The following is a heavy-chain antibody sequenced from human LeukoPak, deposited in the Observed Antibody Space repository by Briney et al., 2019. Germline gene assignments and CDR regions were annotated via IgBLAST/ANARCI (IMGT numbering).Heavy chain of an antibody. J-gene: IGHJ4*02. D-gene: IGHD6-19*01. CDR3: AKAGIGVVGYFDY. V-gene: IGHV3-23*01. CDR1: GFTLSNYA. CDR2: IRGSGGGT. Sequence: PGGSLRLSCAASGFTLSNYAMSWVRQAPGKGLEWVSAIRGSGGGTYYADSVKGRFTISRDNSKNTLYLQMNSLRDEDTALYYCAKAGIGVVGYFDYWGQGTLVTVSS.